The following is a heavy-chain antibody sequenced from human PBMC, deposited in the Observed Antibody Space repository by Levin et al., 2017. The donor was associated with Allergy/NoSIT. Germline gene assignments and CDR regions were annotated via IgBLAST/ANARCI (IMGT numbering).Heavy chain of an antibody. CDR3: AKNMVRGVIMAFDI. V-gene: IGHV3-30*18. CDR2: ISYDGSNK. CDR1: GFTFSSYG. D-gene: IGHD3-10*01. Sequence: GGSLRLSCAASGFTFSSYGMHWVRQAPGKGLEWVAVISYDGSNKYYADSVKGRFTISRDNSKNTLYLQMNSLRAEDTAVYYCAKNMVRGVIMAFDIWGQGTMVTVSS. J-gene: IGHJ3*02.